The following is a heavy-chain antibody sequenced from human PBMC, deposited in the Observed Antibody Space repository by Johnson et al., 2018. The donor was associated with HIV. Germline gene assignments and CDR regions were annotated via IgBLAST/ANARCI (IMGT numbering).Heavy chain of an antibody. V-gene: IGHV3-30*18. J-gene: IGHJ3*01. D-gene: IGHD2-21*02. CDR2: ISYDGDNE. CDR1: GFTFNTYA. CDR3: AKNNDVWGRLPVDAFDV. Sequence: QVQLVESGGGVVQPGRSLRLSCAASGFTFNTYAMHWVRQAPGKGLEWVALISYDGDNEYYADSVKGRFTISRDNSKNTVYLQVNSLSHEDTAVYYCAKNNDVWGRLPVDAFDVWGQGTSITVSS.